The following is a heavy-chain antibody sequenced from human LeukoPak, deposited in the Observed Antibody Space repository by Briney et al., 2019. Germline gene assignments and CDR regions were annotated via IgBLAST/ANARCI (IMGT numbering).Heavy chain of an antibody. D-gene: IGHD1-1*01. Sequence: SETLSLTCTVSGGSISSYYWSWIRQPPGKGPEWIGYIYYSGSTNYNPSLKSRVTISVDTSKNQFSLKLSSVTAADTAVYYCVRLEPGYYYYGMDVWGKGTTVTVSS. V-gene: IGHV4-59*01. CDR1: GGSISSYY. CDR3: VRLEPGYYYYGMDV. J-gene: IGHJ6*04. CDR2: IYYSGST.